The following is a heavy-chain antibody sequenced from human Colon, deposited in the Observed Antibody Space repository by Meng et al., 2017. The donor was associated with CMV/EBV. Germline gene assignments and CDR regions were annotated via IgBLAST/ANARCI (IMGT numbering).Heavy chain of an antibody. V-gene: IGHV3-21*01. Sequence: GESLKISCATSGFTFSGYKMNWVRQAPGQGLEWVASISNSGVYINYADSVKGCFTISRDNAKNLLSLHLNSLRAEDTAVYYCARDLYKTTVPNWGQGTLVTVSS. J-gene: IGHJ4*02. CDR2: ISNSGVYI. D-gene: IGHD4-17*01. CDR1: GFTFSGYK. CDR3: ARDLYKTTVPN.